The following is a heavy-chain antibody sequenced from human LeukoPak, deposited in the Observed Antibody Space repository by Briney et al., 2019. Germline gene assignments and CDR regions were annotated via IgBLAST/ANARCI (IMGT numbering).Heavy chain of an antibody. J-gene: IGHJ4*02. D-gene: IGHD1-26*01. Sequence: SETLSLTCTVSGGSISSYYWSWMRQPAGKGLEWIGRIHASGTTNYNPSLKSRLTMSMDTSKNQFSLNLSSVTAADTAVYYCAREVSASGSPERDFDYWSQGTLVTVSS. CDR3: AREVSASGSPERDFDY. V-gene: IGHV4-4*07. CDR2: IHASGTT. CDR1: GGSISSYY.